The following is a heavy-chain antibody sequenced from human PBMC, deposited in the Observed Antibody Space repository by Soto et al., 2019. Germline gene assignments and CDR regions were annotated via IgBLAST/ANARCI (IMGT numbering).Heavy chain of an antibody. J-gene: IGHJ5*02. D-gene: IGHD2-2*02. CDR2: IYHSGST. V-gene: IGHV4-38-2*01. Sequence: PSETLSLTCAVSGYSISSGYYWGCIRQPPGKGLEWIGSIYHSGSTYYNPSLKSRVTISVDTSKNQFSLKLSSVTAADTAVYYCARSPSAAIGGGWFDPWGQGTLVTVSS. CDR1: GYSISSGYY. CDR3: ARSPSAAIGGGWFDP.